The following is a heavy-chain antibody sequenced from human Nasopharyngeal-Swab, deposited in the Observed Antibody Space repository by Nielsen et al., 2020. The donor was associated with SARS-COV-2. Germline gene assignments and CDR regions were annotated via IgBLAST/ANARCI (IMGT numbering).Heavy chain of an antibody. V-gene: IGHV3-21*04. CDR3: ARAPKRGSSGYQVVY. D-gene: IGHD3-22*01. CDR1: GFTFSSYS. CDR2: ISSSSSYI. Sequence: GESLKISCAASGFTFSSYSMNWVRQAPGKGPEWVSSISSSSSYIYYADSVKGRFTISRDNAKNSLYLQMNSLRAEDTAVYYCARAPKRGSSGYQVVYWGQGTLVTVSS. J-gene: IGHJ4*02.